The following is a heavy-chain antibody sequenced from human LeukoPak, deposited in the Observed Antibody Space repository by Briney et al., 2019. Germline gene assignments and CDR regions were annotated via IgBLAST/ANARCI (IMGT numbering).Heavy chain of an antibody. CDR3: ASGGRVGDIFDI. V-gene: IGHV3-74*01. D-gene: IGHD2-15*01. Sequence: GGSLRLSCAASGFTFSTNWMYWVRQAPGKGLVWVSRINSDGRSIGYADSVKGRFTISRDNAYNTLYLQMNSLRADDTALYYCASGGRVGDIFDIWGQGTMARVSS. CDR2: INSDGRSI. CDR1: GFTFSTNW. J-gene: IGHJ3*02.